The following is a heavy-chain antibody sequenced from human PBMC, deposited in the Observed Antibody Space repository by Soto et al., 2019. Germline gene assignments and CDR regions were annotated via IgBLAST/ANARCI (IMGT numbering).Heavy chain of an antibody. CDR3: ARDSDCHSTSCFFPPHV. CDR1: GFTFSDEN. Sequence: GALRLSCSASGFTFSDENMSWVRQVPGKGLEWVSGISGGGSYIFYADSVQGRFSISRDNPKNSLFLEMNSLRVEDTAVYYCARDSDCHSTSCFFPPHVWGQGTTVTVSS. J-gene: IGHJ6*02. V-gene: IGHV3-21*06. CDR2: ISGGGSYI. D-gene: IGHD2-2*01.